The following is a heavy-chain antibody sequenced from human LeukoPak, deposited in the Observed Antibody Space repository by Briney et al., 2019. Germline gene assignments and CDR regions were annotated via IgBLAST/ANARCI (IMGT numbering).Heavy chain of an antibody. CDR1: GFTFSSYA. J-gene: IGHJ3*02. D-gene: IGHD5-18*01. CDR2: FSDSGDST. Sequence: PGGSLRLSCAASGFTFSSYAMSWVRQAPGKGLEWVSAFSDSGDSTLYADSVKGGFSISRDNSKSTLYLQMNSLRAEGTGVYSCAKDPIQLWSRGAFDIWGQGTMVTVSS. CDR3: AKDPIQLWSRGAFDI. V-gene: IGHV3-23*01.